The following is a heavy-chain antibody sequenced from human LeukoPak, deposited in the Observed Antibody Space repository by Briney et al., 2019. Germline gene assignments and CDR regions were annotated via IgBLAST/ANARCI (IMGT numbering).Heavy chain of an antibody. V-gene: IGHV4-59*01. Sequence: KPSETLSLTCTVSGASIRSYYWSWIRQPPGKGLEWIGYYSGSTSYNPSLKSRVTISVDTSKNQFSLTLSSVTAADTAVYYCARPDSSSWSFDYWGQGTLVTVSS. CDR2: YSGST. D-gene: IGHD6-13*01. J-gene: IGHJ4*02. CDR1: GASIRSYY. CDR3: ARPDSSSWSFDY.